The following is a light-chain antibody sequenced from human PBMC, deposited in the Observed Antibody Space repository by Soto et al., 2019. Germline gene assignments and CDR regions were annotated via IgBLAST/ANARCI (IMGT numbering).Light chain of an antibody. V-gene: IGKV3-15*01. J-gene: IGKJ4*01. Sequence: EVVMTQSPATVSVSPGEGVTLPCRASLTISNDLAWYQQKPGQAPRLLIYGASTRATGVPARFSGGGSGTEFTLTISSLQSEDFAFYYCQQNNKWPPVTFGGGTKVDIK. CDR1: LTISND. CDR2: GAS. CDR3: QQNNKWPPVT.